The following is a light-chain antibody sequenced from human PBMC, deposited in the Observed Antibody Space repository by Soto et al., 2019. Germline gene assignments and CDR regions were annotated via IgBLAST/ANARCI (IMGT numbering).Light chain of an antibody. J-gene: IGKJ4*01. Sequence: EIVLTQSPGTLSLSPGERATLSCRASQSVSSSYLAWYQQKVGQAPRLLIYGASSRATGIPDRFSGSGSGTDFTLTITRLEPEDFAVYYCQQYGDWPLTFGGGAKVEIE. CDR1: QSVSSSY. CDR2: GAS. CDR3: QQYGDWPLT. V-gene: IGKV3-20*01.